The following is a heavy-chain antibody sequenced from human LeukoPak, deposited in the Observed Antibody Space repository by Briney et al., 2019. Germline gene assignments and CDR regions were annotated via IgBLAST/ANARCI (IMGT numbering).Heavy chain of an antibody. CDR3: ARDSVEWYIFDY. Sequence: GGSLRLSCAASGFTFSSYWMHWVRQAPGKGPVWVARTNRDGSSTAYADSVKGRFTNSKDNAKNTLYLLMNSLRAEDTAVYYCARDSVEWYIFDYWGQGTLVTVSS. V-gene: IGHV3-74*01. CDR2: TNRDGSST. D-gene: IGHD3-3*01. CDR1: GFTFSSYW. J-gene: IGHJ4*02.